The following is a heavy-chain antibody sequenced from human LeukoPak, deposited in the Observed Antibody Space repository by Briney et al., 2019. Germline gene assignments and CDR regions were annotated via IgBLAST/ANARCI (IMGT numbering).Heavy chain of an antibody. CDR3: ARALGPYGSGSSYYFDY. V-gene: IGHV4-34*01. CDR2: INHSGST. D-gene: IGHD3-10*01. J-gene: IGHJ4*02. CDR1: GGSFSGYY. Sequence: SETLSLTCAVYGGSFSGYYWSWIRQPPGKGLEWIGEINHSGSTNYNPSLKSRVTMSVDTSKNQFSLKVHSATAADTAVYYCARALGPYGSGSSYYFDYWGQGTPLTVSS.